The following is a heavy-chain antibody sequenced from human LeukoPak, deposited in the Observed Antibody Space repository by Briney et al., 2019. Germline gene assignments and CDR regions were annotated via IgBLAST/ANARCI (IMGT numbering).Heavy chain of an antibody. J-gene: IGHJ6*03. CDR1: GYTFTSCD. CDR3: ARGGSTIFGVGEPNYMDV. D-gene: IGHD3-3*01. CDR2: MSPNSGYS. V-gene: IGHV1-8*01. Sequence: ASVKVSCKASGYTFTSCDINWVRQATGQGLEWMGRMSPNSGYSVYAQKFQGRVTMTTNTSIITAYMEVSSLRSEDTAVYYCARGGSTIFGVGEPNYMDVWGKGTTVTVSS.